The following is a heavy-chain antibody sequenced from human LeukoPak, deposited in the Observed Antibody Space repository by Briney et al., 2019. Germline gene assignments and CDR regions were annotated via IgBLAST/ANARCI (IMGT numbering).Heavy chain of an antibody. CDR3: ARIANVPYYYYYMDV. V-gene: IGHV1-8*03. CDR1: GYTFTSYD. D-gene: IGHD2-21*01. Sequence: ASVKVSCKASGYTFTSYDINWVRQATGQGLEWMGWMNPNSGNTGYAQKFQGRVTITRNTSISTAYMELSSLRSEDTAVYYCARIANVPYYYYYMDVWGKGTTVTVSS. CDR2: MNPNSGNT. J-gene: IGHJ6*03.